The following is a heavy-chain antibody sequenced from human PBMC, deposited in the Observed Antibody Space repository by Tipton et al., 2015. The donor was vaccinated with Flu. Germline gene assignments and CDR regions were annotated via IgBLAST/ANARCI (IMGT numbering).Heavy chain of an antibody. D-gene: IGHD3-3*01. J-gene: IGHJ3*02. CDR3: ARGGRFLDTTGPLDAFDI. CDR2: ISAYNGNT. V-gene: IGHV1-18*01. Sequence: QMQLVQSGAEVKKPGASVKVSCKASGYTFTSYGISWVRQAPGQGLEWMGWISAYNGNTNYAQKLQGRVTMTTDTSTSTAYMELRSLRSDDTAVYYCARGGRFLDTTGPLDAFDIWGQGTMVTVSS. CDR1: GYTFTSYG.